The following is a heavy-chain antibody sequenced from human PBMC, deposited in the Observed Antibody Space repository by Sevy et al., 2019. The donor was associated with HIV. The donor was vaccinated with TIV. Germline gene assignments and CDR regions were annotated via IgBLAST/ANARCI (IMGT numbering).Heavy chain of an antibody. CDR1: GISFTTSG. CDR3: AKGFTGYNGMDV. Sequence: GGSLRLSCVVSGISFTTSGMHWVRQAPGKGLEWVAVISYHGRDKFYAESVKGRSTISRDNSKNMLYLQINSLRAEDTAVYYCAKGFTGYNGMDVWGQGTMVTVSS. V-gene: IGHV3-30*18. J-gene: IGHJ6*02. CDR2: ISYHGRDK. D-gene: IGHD3-9*01.